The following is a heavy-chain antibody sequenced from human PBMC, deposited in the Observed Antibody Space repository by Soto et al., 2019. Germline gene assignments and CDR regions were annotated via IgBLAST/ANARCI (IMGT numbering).Heavy chain of an antibody. CDR3: ARAFSFDWYKYYFDY. J-gene: IGHJ4*02. CDR2: MSYSGST. V-gene: IGHV4-59*08. Sequence: SETLSLTCTASGASISVYLCVWIRQPPGKGLEWIGYMSYSGSTNYSPSLKSRVTMSVDTSKNQFSLKLNSVTAADTAMYYCARAFSFDWYKYYFDYWGQGPLVTVS. D-gene: IGHD1-1*01. CDR1: GASISVYL.